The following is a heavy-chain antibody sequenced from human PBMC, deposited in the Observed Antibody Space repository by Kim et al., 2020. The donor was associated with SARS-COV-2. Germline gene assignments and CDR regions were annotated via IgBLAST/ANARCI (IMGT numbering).Heavy chain of an antibody. CDR3: ARSFDIQLWHPLVG. V-gene: IGHV4-34*01. J-gene: IGHJ4*02. CDR1: GGSFSGYY. D-gene: IGHD5-18*01. Sequence: SETLSLTCAVYGGSFSGYYWSWIRQPPGKGLEWIGEINHSGSTNYNPSLKSRVTISVDTSKNQFSLKLSSVTAADTAVYYCARSFDIQLWHPLVGWGQGTLVTVSS. CDR2: INHSGST.